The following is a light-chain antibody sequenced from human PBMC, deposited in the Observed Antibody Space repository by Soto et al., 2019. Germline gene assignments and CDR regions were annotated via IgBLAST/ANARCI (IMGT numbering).Light chain of an antibody. V-gene: IGLV2-8*01. J-gene: IGLJ1*01. Sequence: QSVLTQPPSSSGSPGQSVTISCPGTSSDVGGYNYVSWYQQHPGQAPKLMIYEVYKRPSGVPDRFSGSKSGNTASLTVSGLQAEDEADYYCNSYEGSNIVFGTGTKVTVL. CDR1: SSDVGGYNY. CDR3: NSYEGSNIV. CDR2: EVY.